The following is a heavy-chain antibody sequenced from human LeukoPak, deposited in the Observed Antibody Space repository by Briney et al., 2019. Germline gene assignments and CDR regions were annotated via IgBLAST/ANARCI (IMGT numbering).Heavy chain of an antibody. D-gene: IGHD3-10*01. CDR1: GITFNKYI. Sequence: GGSLRLSCTSSGITFNKYIMHCVRQAPGQGLEWVAGISDTGKITHIADSVKGRFTFSRDNSKATVYLHMDSLRADDTAVYFCAQDRMIRGWGFDYWGQGALVTVSS. V-gene: IGHV3-23*01. CDR2: ISDTGKIT. J-gene: IGHJ4*02. CDR3: AQDRMIRGWGFDY.